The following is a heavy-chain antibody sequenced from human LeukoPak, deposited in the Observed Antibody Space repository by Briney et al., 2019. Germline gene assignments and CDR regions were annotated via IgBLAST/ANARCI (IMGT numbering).Heavy chain of an antibody. CDR1: GFTFSSYW. V-gene: IGHV3-7*03. J-gene: IGHJ4*02. CDR2: INQGGSER. CDR3: ARGSGSDY. Sequence: GGSLRLSCAASGFTFSSYWMSWVRQAPGKGLEWVANINQGGSERYYVDSVKGRFTISRDNAKNSLFLQMNSLRAEDTAVYYCARGSGSDYWGQGTLVTVSS.